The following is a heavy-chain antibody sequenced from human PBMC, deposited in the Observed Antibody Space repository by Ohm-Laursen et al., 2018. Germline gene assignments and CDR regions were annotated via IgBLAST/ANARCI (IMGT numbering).Heavy chain of an antibody. Sequence: RLSCAASGFTFDDYAMHWVRQAPGKGLEWVSGISWNSGSIGYADSVKGRFTISRDNSKNTLYLQMNSLRAEDTAVYYCAKDHGYYDSSSDYWGQGTLVTVSS. V-gene: IGHV3-9*01. J-gene: IGHJ4*02. CDR1: GFTFDDYA. CDR3: AKDHGYYDSSSDY. CDR2: ISWNSGSI. D-gene: IGHD3-22*01.